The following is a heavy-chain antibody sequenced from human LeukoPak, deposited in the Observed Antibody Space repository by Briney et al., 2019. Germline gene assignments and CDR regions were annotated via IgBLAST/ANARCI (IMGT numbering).Heavy chain of an antibody. CDR1: GFTFSSYE. Sequence: TGGSLRLSCAASGFTFSSYEMNWVRQAPGKGLEWVSYISSSGSTIYYADSVKGRFTISRDNAKNSLYLQMNSLRVEDTAVYYCATGLLLFGVGAFDIWGQGTMVTVSS. J-gene: IGHJ3*02. CDR2: ISSSGSTI. D-gene: IGHD3-22*01. V-gene: IGHV3-48*03. CDR3: ATGLLLFGVGAFDI.